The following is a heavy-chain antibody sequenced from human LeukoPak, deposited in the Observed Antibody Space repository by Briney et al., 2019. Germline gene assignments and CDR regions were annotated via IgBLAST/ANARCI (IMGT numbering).Heavy chain of an antibody. V-gene: IGHV2-70*11. CDR3: ARHDYYDSSGYS. CDR2: IDWDDDK. D-gene: IGHD3-22*01. CDR1: GFSLSTSGMC. Sequence: SGPALVKPTQTLPLTCTFSGFSLSTSGMCVSWIRQPPGKALEWLARIDWDDDKYYSTSLKTRLTISKDPSKNQVVLTVTNMDPVDTATYYCARHDYYDSSGYSWGQGTLVTVSS. J-gene: IGHJ5*02.